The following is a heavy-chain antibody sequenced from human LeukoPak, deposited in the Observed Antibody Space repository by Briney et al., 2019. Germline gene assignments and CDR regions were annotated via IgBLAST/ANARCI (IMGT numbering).Heavy chain of an antibody. CDR3: ARPQLYDYVWGSYRSSFAFDI. V-gene: IGHV1-8*01. CDR1: GYTFTSYD. Sequence: ASVKVSCKASGYTFTSYDINWVRQAPGQGLEWMGWMKLNSGNTGYAQKFQGRVTMTRHTSISTAYMELSSLRSEDTAVYYCARPQLYDYVWGSYRSSFAFDIWGQGTMVTVSS. D-gene: IGHD3-16*02. J-gene: IGHJ3*02. CDR2: MKLNSGNT.